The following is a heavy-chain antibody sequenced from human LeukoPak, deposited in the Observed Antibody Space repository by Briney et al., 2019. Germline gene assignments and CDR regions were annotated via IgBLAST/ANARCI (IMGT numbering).Heavy chain of an antibody. V-gene: IGHV3-48*03. J-gene: IGHJ4*02. D-gene: IGHD3-9*01. CDR1: GFTFSIYA. CDR3: ARPEGEPYFDWLYYFDY. Sequence: PGRSLRLSCAASGFTFSIYAMNWVRQAPEKGLEWGSYISSRGSAIYYADSVKGRSTISRDNAKNSLYLQMNSLRAEDTAVYYCARPEGEPYFDWLYYFDYWGQGTLVTVSS. CDR2: ISSRGSAI.